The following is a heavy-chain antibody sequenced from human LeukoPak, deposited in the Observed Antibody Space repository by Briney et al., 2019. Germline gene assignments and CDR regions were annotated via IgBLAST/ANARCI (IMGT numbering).Heavy chain of an antibody. V-gene: IGHV5-51*07. CDR3: ARGGAAASFDY. CDR1: GYSFTSYW. D-gene: IGHD6-25*01. CDR2: INPADSDT. Sequence: GESLKISCKGSGYSFTSYWIGWVHQLPGKGPEWMGIINPADSDTRYRPSFQGQVTISVDKSITTAYLQWSSLKASDSAMYYCARGGAAASFDYWGEGTLVSVSS. J-gene: IGHJ4*02.